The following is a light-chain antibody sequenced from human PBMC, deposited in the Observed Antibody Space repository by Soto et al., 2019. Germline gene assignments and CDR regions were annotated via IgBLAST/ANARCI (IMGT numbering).Light chain of an antibody. Sequence: QSALTQPASVSGSPGQSITISCTGSSSDVGDYNYVAWYQQHPDKAPKLMIFDVSSRPSGVSNRFSGSKSGSTASLTISGLQAEDEADYFCSSYSSSGTLYVFGTGTTVTVL. CDR1: SSDVGDYNY. V-gene: IGLV2-14*03. J-gene: IGLJ1*01. CDR2: DVS. CDR3: SSYSSSGTLYV.